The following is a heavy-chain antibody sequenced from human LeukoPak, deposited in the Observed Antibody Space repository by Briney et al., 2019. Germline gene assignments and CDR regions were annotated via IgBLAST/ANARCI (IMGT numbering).Heavy chain of an antibody. V-gene: IGHV3-23*01. CDR1: GFTFSSYA. CDR3: ASDDYYDSSGYSNFDY. D-gene: IGHD3-22*01. J-gene: IGHJ4*02. Sequence: GGSLRLSCAASGFTFSSYAMSWVRQAPGKGLEWVSAISGSGGSTYYADSVKGRFTISRDNSKNTLYLQMNSLRAEDTAVYYCASDDYYDSSGYSNFDYWGQGTLVTVSS. CDR2: ISGSGGST.